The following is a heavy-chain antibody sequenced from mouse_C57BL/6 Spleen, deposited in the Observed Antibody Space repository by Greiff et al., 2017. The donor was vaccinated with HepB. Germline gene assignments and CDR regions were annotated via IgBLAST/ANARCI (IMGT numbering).Heavy chain of an antibody. Sequence: QVQLQQPGAELVRPGTSVKLSCKASGYTFTSYWMHWVKQRPGQGLEWIGVIDPSDSYTNYNQKFKGKATLTVDTSSSTAYMQLSSLTSEDSAVYYGARQGGFITTVVATPLDYWGQGTTLTVSS. CDR3: ARQGGFITTVVATPLDY. V-gene: IGHV1-59*01. J-gene: IGHJ2*01. D-gene: IGHD1-1*01. CDR1: GYTFTSYW. CDR2: IDPSDSYT.